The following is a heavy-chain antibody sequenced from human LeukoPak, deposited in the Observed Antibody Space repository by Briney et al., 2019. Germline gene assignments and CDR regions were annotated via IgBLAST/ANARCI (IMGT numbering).Heavy chain of an antibody. Sequence: PSETLSLTCAVYGGSFSGYYWSWIRQPPGEGLEWIGEINHSGSTNYNPSLKSRVTISVDTSKNQFSLKLSSVTAADTAVYYCARQRPYYYGSGSYSDYWGQGTLVTGSS. V-gene: IGHV4-34*01. J-gene: IGHJ4*02. CDR2: INHSGST. CDR3: ARQRPYYYGSGSYSDY. D-gene: IGHD3-10*01. CDR1: GGSFSGYY.